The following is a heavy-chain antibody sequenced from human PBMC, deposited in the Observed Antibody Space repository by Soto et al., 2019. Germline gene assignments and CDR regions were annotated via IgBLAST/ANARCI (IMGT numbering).Heavy chain of an antibody. Sequence: GGSLRLSCAASGFTFRIYSMHWVRQSPGKGLEWVAVMWYDGTNKYYGESVKGRFTISRDNSENTLYLQMNSQRVEDTAVYYCARDATFGTKGGSFDIWGHGTLVTVSS. CDR3: ARDATFGTKGGSFDI. CDR2: MWYDGTNK. D-gene: IGHD3-16*01. J-gene: IGHJ3*02. CDR1: GFTFRIYS. V-gene: IGHV3-33*01.